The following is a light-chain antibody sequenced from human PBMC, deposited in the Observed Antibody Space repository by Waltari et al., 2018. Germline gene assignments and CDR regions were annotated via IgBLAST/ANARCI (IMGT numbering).Light chain of an antibody. V-gene: IGKV4-1*01. J-gene: IGKJ1*01. CDR1: QSVLYSSKNKNY. CDR3: QQYYSTPRT. Sequence: SQSVLYSSKNKNYLAWYQQKPGQPPKLLIYWASTRESGVPDRFSGSGSGTDFTLTISSLQAEDVAVYYCQQYYSTPRTFGQGTKVEIK. CDR2: WAS.